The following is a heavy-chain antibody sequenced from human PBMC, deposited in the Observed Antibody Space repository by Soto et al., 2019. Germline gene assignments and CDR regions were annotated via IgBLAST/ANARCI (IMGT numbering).Heavy chain of an antibody. J-gene: IGHJ3*01. CDR3: ARDSRDSSSGHY. Sequence: PGGSLRVSCAASGFTFSSYWMSWVRQAPWKGLEWVANIKQDGSEKYYVDSVKGRFTISRDNAKNSLYLQMNSLRAEDTAVYYCARDSRDSSSGHYWGQGTMVTVSS. V-gene: IGHV3-7*05. CDR2: IKQDGSEK. CDR1: GFTFSSYW. D-gene: IGHD6-6*01.